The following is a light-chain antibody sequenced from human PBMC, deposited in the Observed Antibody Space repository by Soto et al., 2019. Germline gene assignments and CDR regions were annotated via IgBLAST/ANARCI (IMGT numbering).Light chain of an antibody. J-gene: IGLJ1*01. CDR2: EGS. CDR1: SSDFGSYNF. CDR3: CSYAGRSNWV. Sequence: QSALTQPASVSGSPGQSITISCTGTSSDFGSYNFVSWYQQHPGKAPKDMIYEGSKRPSGVSNRFSGSKFGNTSSLTISGLQAEDEADYYCCSYAGRSNWVFGNGTKVTVL. V-gene: IGLV2-23*01.